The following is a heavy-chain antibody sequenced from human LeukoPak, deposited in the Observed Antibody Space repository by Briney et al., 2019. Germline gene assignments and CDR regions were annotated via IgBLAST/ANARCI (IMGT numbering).Heavy chain of an antibody. CDR2: IYYSGST. J-gene: IGHJ3*02. CDR3: ARVRDDAFDI. D-gene: IGHD3-10*01. Sequence: SETLSLTCTVSGGSISSSSYYWGWIRQPPGKGLEWIGNIYYSGSTYYNPSLKSRVTISVDTSKNQFSLKLNSVTAADSAVYYCARVRDDAFDIWGQGTLVTVSS. V-gene: IGHV4-39*07. CDR1: GGSISSSSYY.